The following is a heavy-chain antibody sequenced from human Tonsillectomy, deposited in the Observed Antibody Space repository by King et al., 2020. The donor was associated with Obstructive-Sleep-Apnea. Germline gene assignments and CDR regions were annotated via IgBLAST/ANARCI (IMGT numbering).Heavy chain of an antibody. CDR3: ARDRTWIQLWSD. V-gene: IGHV4-30-4*01. CDR2: IYYSGST. J-gene: IGHJ4*02. CDR1: GGSISSGDYY. D-gene: IGHD5-18*01. Sequence: LQLQESGPGLLKPSQTLSLTCTVSGGSISSGDYYWSWIRQPPGKGLEWIGYIYYSGSTYYNPSLKGRVTISVDTSKNQFSLKLSSVTAADTAVYYCARDRTWIQLWSDWGQGTLVTVSS.